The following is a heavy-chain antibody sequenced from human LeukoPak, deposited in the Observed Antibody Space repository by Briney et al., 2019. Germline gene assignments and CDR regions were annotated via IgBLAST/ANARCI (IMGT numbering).Heavy chain of an antibody. D-gene: IGHD1-26*01. CDR2: ISSDGSDK. Sequence: RSGRSLRLSCAASGFTFSTYGMHWVRQAPGKGLEWVAVISSDGSDKYYTDSVKGRFTISRDNSKNTLYLQMSSLRADDTALYYCAKERLGATTPNPDYWGQGTLVTVSS. CDR3: AKERLGATTPNPDY. J-gene: IGHJ4*02. CDR1: GFTFSTYG. V-gene: IGHV3-30*18.